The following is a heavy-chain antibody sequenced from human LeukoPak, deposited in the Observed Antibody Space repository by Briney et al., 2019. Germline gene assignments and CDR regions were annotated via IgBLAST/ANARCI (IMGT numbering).Heavy chain of an antibody. CDR2: ISCSGGST. D-gene: IGHD2-15*01. Sequence: PGGSLRLSCAASGFPFSSYAMSWVRQAPGKGLEWVSAISCSGGSTYYADSVKGRFTISRDNSKNTLYLQMNSLRAENTAVYYCAKGGGSSTRYYYYVDVWGKGTTVTVSS. V-gene: IGHV3-23*01. CDR3: AKGGGSSTRYYYYVDV. J-gene: IGHJ6*03. CDR1: GFPFSSYA.